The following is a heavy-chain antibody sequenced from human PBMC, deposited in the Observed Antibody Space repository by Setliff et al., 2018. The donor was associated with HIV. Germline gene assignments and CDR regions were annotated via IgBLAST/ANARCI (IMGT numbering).Heavy chain of an antibody. Sequence: PSETLSLTCTVSGGSINSRSYFWAWIRQPPGKGLEWVGSVYYSGSTYHNPSLKNRLTISVDTSKNQFSLKLSSVTAADTAVYYCARRGDFFYYAMDVWGQGTTVTVSS. J-gene: IGHJ6*02. CDR1: GGSINSRSYF. CDR3: ARRGDFFYYAMDV. CDR2: VYYSGST. V-gene: IGHV4-39*01.